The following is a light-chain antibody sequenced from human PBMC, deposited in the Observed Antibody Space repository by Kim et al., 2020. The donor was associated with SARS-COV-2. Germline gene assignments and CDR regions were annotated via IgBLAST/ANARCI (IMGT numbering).Light chain of an antibody. CDR1: QGISSY. CDR3: QELGIYPRVT. V-gene: IGKV1-9*01. Sequence: SVGDRVTITCRASQGISSYLAWYQQKPGKAPKLLICAASTLQNGVPSRFSGCGSETEFTLTIRDLQPEDFASYYCQELGIYPRVTFGLRARREIK. CDR2: AAS. J-gene: IGKJ5*01.